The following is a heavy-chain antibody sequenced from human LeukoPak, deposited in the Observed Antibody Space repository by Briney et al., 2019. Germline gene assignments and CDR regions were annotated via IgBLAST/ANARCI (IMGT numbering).Heavy chain of an antibody. V-gene: IGHV1-69*13. J-gene: IGHJ6*02. CDR2: IIPIFGTA. Sequence: SVKVSCKASGGTFSSYAIRWVRQAPGQGLEWMGGIIPIFGTANYAQKFQGRVTITADESTSTAYMELSSLRSEDTAVYYCARPVIEVATAVTYIDNGMDVWGQGTTVTVSS. D-gene: IGHD2-2*01. CDR3: ARPVIEVATAVTYIDNGMDV. CDR1: GGTFSSYA.